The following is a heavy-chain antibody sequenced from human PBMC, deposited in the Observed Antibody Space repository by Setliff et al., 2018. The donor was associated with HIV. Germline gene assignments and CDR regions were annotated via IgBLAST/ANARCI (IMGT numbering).Heavy chain of an antibody. CDR3: AKVGRASQAFDM. V-gene: IGHV4-31*03. J-gene: IGHJ3*02. CDR2: IYRSGTV. CDR1: GGPIDRIGYN. Sequence: PSETLSLTCSVSGGPIDRIGYNWVWVRQFPERGLESVGYIYRSGTVYYDPSLGSRVVISIDTSKNQFSLKVTSVTAADAAIYYCAKVGRASQAFDMWGRGTLVTVSS. D-gene: IGHD1-26*01.